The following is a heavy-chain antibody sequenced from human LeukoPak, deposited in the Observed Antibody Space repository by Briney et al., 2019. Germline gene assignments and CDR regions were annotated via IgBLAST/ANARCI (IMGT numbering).Heavy chain of an antibody. D-gene: IGHD2/OR15-2a*01. CDR3: STWAFYHGLDV. CDR1: GFTFSSYS. CDR2: ISSSSSYI. J-gene: IGHJ6*02. Sequence: GGSLRLSCAASGFTFSSYSMNWVRQAPGKGLEWVSSISSSSSYIYYADSVKGRFTVFRDNAKNSLFLQMDSLTSDDTAFYYCSTWAFYHGLDVWGQGATVIVSS. V-gene: IGHV3-21*04.